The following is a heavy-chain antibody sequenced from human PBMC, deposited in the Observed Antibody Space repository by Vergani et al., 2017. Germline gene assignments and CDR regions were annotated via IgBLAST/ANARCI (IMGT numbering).Heavy chain of an antibody. Sequence: QVQLVQSGAEVKKPGASVKVSCKASGYTFTSYAMHWVRQAPGQRLEWMGWINAGNGNTKYSQKFQGRVTITRDTSASTAYMELSSLRSEDTAVYYCAIDYDYVWGSYRYTGDAFDIWGQGTMVTVSS. CDR1: GYTFTSYA. D-gene: IGHD3-16*02. CDR2: INAGNGNT. J-gene: IGHJ3*02. CDR3: AIDYDYVWGSYRYTGDAFDI. V-gene: IGHV1-3*01.